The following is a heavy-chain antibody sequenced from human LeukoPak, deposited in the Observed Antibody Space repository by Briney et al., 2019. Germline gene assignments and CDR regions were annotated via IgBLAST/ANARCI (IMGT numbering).Heavy chain of an antibody. J-gene: IGHJ4*02. D-gene: IGHD2-15*01. V-gene: IGHV1-69*01. CDR3: ARDQRPSCLGGICYSGDY. Sequence: SVKVSCKASGGTFHSYIVTWVRQAPGQGLEWMGGIVPIIGTANYAQKFQGRVTITADDSTSTAYMELRSLRSEDTTIYYCARDQRPSCLGGICYSGDYWGQGTLVTVTS. CDR2: IVPIIGTA. CDR1: GGTFHSYI.